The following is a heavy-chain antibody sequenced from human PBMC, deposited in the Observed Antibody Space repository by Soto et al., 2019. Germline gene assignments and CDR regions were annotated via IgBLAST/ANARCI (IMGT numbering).Heavy chain of an antibody. Sequence: QVRLVESGGGVVQPGRSLRLSCAASGFTFSSYGMHWVRQAPGKGLEWVAVISYDGSNQYYADSVKGQFTISRDNSKNTLSLQMNSLRTEDTAVYYCAKGLTIFGVVIYYYYAMDVWGQGTTVTVSS. J-gene: IGHJ6*02. CDR1: GFTFSSYG. V-gene: IGHV3-30*18. D-gene: IGHD3-3*02. CDR2: ISYDGSNQ. CDR3: AKGLTIFGVVIYYYYAMDV.